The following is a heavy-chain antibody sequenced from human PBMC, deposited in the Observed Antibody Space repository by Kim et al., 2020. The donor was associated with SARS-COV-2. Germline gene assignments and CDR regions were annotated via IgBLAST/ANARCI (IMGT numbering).Heavy chain of an antibody. D-gene: IGHD3-10*01. CDR3: ARDFAITMVRGVIILSRYGMDV. V-gene: IGHV3-48*03. Sequence: GGSLRLSCAASGFTFSSYEMNWVRQAPGKGLEWVSYISSSGSTIYYADSVKGRFTISRDNAKNSLYLQMNSLRAEDTAVYYCARDFAITMVRGVIILSRYGMDVWGQGTTVTVSS. J-gene: IGHJ6*02. CDR1: GFTFSSYE. CDR2: ISSSGSTI.